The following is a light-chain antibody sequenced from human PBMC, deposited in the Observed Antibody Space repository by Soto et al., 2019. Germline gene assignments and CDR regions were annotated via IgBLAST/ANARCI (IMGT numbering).Light chain of an antibody. CDR2: EVS. J-gene: IGLJ2*01. CDR3: SSYTDISTLVL. Sequence: QSALTQPASVSGSPGQSITISCTGTSSDVGGYNYVSWYQQHPGKAPKLMIYEVSNRPSGVSYRFSGSRSGNTASLTIFGLQIEDEADYYCSSYTDISTLVLFGGGTKLTGL. V-gene: IGLV2-14*01. CDR1: SSDVGGYNY.